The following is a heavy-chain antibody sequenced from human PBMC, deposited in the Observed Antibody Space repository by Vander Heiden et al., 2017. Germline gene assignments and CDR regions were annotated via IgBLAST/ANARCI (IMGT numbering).Heavy chain of an antibody. J-gene: IGHJ4*02. V-gene: IGHV3-23*01. CDR1: GFSFSRYA. CDR3: AKVTHTGIAVAGLEN. CDR2: ISGSGGST. Sequence: EVQLLESGGGLVQPGGSLRLSCAASGFSFSRYAMSWAPQAPGKGLEWVSAISGSGGSTYYADSVKGRFTISRDNSKNTLYLQMNSLRAEDTAVYYCAKVTHTGIAVAGLENWGQGTLVTVSS. D-gene: IGHD6-19*01.